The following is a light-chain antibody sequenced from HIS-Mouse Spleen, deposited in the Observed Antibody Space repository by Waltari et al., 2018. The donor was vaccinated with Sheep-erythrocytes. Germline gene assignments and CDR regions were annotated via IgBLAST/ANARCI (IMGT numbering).Light chain of an antibody. Sequence: QSALTQPRSVSGSPGQSVTISCTGTSSDVGGYNYVSWYQQHPGTAPQLMIYDVSKRPSWVHDRFSRSKSDNTASLTISWLQAEDEAEYYCCSYAGSYNHVFATGTKVTVL. CDR3: CSYAGSYNHV. CDR1: SSDVGGYNY. CDR2: DVS. J-gene: IGLJ1*01. V-gene: IGLV2-11*01.